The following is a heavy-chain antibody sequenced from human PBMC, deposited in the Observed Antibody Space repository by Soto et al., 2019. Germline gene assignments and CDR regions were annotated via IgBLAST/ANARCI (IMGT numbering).Heavy chain of an antibody. V-gene: IGHV3-7*01. CDR3: ARGGGIVDN. Sequence: EVQVVESGGDLVQPGGSLRLSCAASGFAFNNDWMTWVRQASGKGLEWVASIKEDGTNTYYADSVRGRFTLSRDNTKNSLYLQMNILRAEDTAVYYCARGGGIVDNWGQGTRVTVSS. D-gene: IGHD3-10*01. CDR1: GFAFNNDW. CDR2: IKEDGTNT. J-gene: IGHJ4*02.